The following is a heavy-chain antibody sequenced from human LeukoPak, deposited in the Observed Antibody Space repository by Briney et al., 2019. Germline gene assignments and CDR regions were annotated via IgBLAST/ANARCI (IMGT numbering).Heavy chain of an antibody. J-gene: IGHJ5*02. CDR1: GYTFTGYY. CDR2: INPNSGGT. CDR3: ARDPRGTILGATNNWFDP. Sequence: ASVKVSCKASGYTFTGYYMHWVRQAPGQGLEWMGWINPNSGGTNYAQKFQGRVTMTRDTSITAAYMELSRLRSNDTAVYYCARDPRGTILGATNNWFDPWGQGTLVTVSS. V-gene: IGHV1-2*02. D-gene: IGHD1-26*01.